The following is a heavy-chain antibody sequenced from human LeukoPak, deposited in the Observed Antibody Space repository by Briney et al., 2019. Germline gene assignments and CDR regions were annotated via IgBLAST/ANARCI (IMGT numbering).Heavy chain of an antibody. CDR1: GFTFSSYC. CDR3: AKGYSSSWDNYYYYYYMDV. CDR2: ISSSSSYI. V-gene: IGHV3-21*04. J-gene: IGHJ6*03. Sequence: PGGSLRLSCAASGFTFSSYCMDWVRQTPGKGLEWVSSISSSSSYIYYADSVKGRFTISRDNSKNTLYLQMNSLRAEDTAVYYCAKGYSSSWDNYYYYYYMDVWGKGTTVTVSS. D-gene: IGHD6-13*01.